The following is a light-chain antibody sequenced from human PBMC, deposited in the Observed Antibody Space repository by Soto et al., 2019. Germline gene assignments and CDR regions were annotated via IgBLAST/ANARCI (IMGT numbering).Light chain of an antibody. CDR2: VAS. V-gene: IGKV1-13*02. Sequence: AIQLTQSPSSLSASVGDRVTITCRASQGISSSLAWYQQKPGKAPKLLIYVASTLHTGVPSRFSGSGSGTDFTLTISSLQPEDFATYYCQQFKSYHRRLGQGTKVEIK. J-gene: IGKJ1*01. CDR3: QQFKSYHRR. CDR1: QGISSS.